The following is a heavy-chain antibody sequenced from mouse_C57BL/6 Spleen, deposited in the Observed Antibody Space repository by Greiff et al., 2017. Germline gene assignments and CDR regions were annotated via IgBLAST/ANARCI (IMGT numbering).Heavy chain of an antibody. V-gene: IGHV1-80*01. CDR1: GYAFSSYW. CDR3: AREDYGSSYWYFDG. CDR2: IYPGDGDT. J-gene: IGHJ1*03. Sequence: QVQLQQSGAELVKPGASVKISCKASGYAFSSYWMNWVKQRPGKGLEWIGQIYPGDGDTNYNGKFKGKATLTADKSSSTAYMQLSSLTSEDSAVYFCAREDYGSSYWYFDGWGTGTTVTVSS. D-gene: IGHD1-1*01.